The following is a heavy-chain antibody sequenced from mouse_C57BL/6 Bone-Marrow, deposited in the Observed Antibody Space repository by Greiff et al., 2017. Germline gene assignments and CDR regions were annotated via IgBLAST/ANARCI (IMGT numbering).Heavy chain of an antibody. J-gene: IGHJ1*03. D-gene: IGHD2-2*01. Sequence: EVKLEESGGGLVQPKGSLKLSCAASGFTFNTYAMHWVRQAPGKGLEWVARIRSKSSNYATYYADSVKARFTISRDDSQSMLYLQMNNLKTADTAVYYLGKQRGGYDDWCFDVWGTGTTVTVSS. CDR3: GKQRGGYDDWCFDV. CDR2: IRSKSSNYAT. CDR1: GFTFNTYA. V-gene: IGHV10-3*01.